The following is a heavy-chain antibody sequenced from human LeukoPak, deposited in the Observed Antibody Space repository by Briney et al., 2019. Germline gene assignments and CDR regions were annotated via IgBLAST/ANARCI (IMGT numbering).Heavy chain of an antibody. V-gene: IGHV3-11*01. CDR1: GFTFSDYY. J-gene: IGHJ4*02. Sequence: GGSLRLSCAASGFTFSDYYMSWIRQAPGKGLEWVSYISSSGSTIYYADSVKGRFTISRDNAKNSLYLQMNSLRAEDTAVYYCAKDSNPYYDILTGYYPIFDYWGQGTLVTVSS. D-gene: IGHD3-9*01. CDR2: ISSSGSTI. CDR3: AKDSNPYYDILTGYYPIFDY.